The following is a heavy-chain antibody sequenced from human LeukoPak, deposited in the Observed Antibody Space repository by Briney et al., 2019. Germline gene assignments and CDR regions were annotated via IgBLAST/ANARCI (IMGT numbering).Heavy chain of an antibody. J-gene: IGHJ5*02. CDR2: IYTSGST. CDR1: GGSISSYF. D-gene: IGHD6-13*01. Sequence: SETLSLTCTVSGGSISSYFWSWIRQPAGKGLEWIGRIYTSGSTNYNPSLKSRVTISVDTSKNQFSLKLSSVTAADTAVYYCARRVGSSWYLNWFDPWGQGTLVTVSP. CDR3: ARRVGSSWYLNWFDP. V-gene: IGHV4-4*07.